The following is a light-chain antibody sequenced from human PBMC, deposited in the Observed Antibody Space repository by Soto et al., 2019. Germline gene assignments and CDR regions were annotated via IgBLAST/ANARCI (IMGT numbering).Light chain of an antibody. V-gene: IGKV3-20*01. Sequence: TQTKSSRSECVGDRITITSRASQSVSSNLAWYQQKPGQAPRLLIYGASSRATGIPDRFSGSGSGTDFTLTISKLEPEDFAVYYCQQSGSSPWTFGQGTKVDI. CDR1: QSVSSN. J-gene: IGKJ1*01. CDR2: GAS. CDR3: QQSGSSPWT.